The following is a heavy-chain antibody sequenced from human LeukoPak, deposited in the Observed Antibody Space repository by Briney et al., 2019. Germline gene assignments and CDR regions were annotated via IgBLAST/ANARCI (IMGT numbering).Heavy chain of an antibody. CDR1: GYTFTGYY. D-gene: IGHD6-19*01. J-gene: IGHJ4*02. CDR2: INPNSGGT. V-gene: IGHV1-2*02. CDR3: AIASPVGGWYVFGY. Sequence: HGASVKVSCKASGYTFTGYYMHWVRQAPGQGLEWMGWINPNSGGTNYAQKFQGRVTMTRDTSISTAYMELSRLRSDDTAVYYCAIASPVGGWYVFGYWGQGTLVTVSS.